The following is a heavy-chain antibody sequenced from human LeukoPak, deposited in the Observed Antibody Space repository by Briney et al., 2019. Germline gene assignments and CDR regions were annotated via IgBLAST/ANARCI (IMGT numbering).Heavy chain of an antibody. D-gene: IGHD1-14*01. CDR1: GGSISSYY. CDR3: ARDFYHDY. J-gene: IGHJ4*02. Sequence: SETLSLTCTVSGGSISSYYWSWIRQPPGKGLEWIGYIYYTGSTNYNPSLQSRVTISVDTSKNQFPLKLTSVTAADTAVYYCARDFYHDYWGQGTLVTVSS. CDR2: IYYTGST. V-gene: IGHV4-59*01.